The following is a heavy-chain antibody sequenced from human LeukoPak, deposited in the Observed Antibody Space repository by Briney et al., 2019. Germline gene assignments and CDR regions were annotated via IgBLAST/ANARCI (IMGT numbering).Heavy chain of an antibody. CDR1: GFTFDDYG. CDR2: INWNGGST. D-gene: IGHD3-22*01. CDR3: ARAAYYYDSSGYTA. J-gene: IGHJ5*02. V-gene: IGHV3-20*04. Sequence: GGSLRLSCAASGFTFDDYGMSWVRQAPGKGLEWASGINWNGGSTGYADSVKGRFTISRDNAKNSLYLQMDSLRAEDTALYYCARAAYYYDSSGYTAWGQGTLVTVSS.